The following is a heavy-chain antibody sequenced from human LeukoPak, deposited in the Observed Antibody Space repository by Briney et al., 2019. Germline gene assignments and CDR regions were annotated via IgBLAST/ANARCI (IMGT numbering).Heavy chain of an antibody. CDR3: ARVIGIAAAVGAFDI. Sequence: SETLSLTCTVSGGSISSYYWSWIRQPPGKGLEWIGYIYYSGSTNYNPSLESRVTISVDTSKNQFSLKLSSVTAADTAVYYCARVIGIAAAVGAFDIWGQGTMVTVSS. D-gene: IGHD6-13*01. CDR2: IYYSGST. J-gene: IGHJ3*02. CDR1: GGSISSYY. V-gene: IGHV4-59*08.